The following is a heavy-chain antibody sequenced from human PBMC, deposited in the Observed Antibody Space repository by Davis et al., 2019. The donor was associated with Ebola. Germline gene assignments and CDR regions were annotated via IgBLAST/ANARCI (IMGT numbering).Heavy chain of an antibody. V-gene: IGHV4-59*08. D-gene: IGHD1-7*01. CDR2: IYYSGNT. CDR1: GGSFSGYY. Sequence: MPSETLSLTCAVYGGSFSGYYWSWIRQSPGKGLEWIGYIYYSGNTNYNPSFKSRATISVDTSKNQFSLKLRSVTAADTAVYYCARRLELHQGVWDYYLDYWGQGILVTVSS. CDR3: ARRLELHQGVWDYYLDY. J-gene: IGHJ4*02.